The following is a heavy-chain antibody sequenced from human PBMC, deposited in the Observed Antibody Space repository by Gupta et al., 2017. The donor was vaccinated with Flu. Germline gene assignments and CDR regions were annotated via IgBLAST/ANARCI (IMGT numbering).Heavy chain of an antibody. D-gene: IGHD3-3*01. CDR2: ISSSSSYI. CDR1: GFTFSSYS. CDR3: ARDGDFWSGYDY. J-gene: IGHJ4*02. V-gene: IGHV3-21*01. Sequence: EVQLVESGGGLVKPGGSLRLSCAASGFTFSSYSMNWVRQAPGKGLECVSSISSSSSYIYYADSVKGRFTISRDNAKNSLYLQMNSLRAEDTAVYYCARDGDFWSGYDYWGQGTLVTVSS.